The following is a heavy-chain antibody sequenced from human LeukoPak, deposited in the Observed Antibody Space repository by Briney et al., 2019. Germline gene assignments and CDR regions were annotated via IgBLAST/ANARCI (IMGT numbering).Heavy chain of an antibody. Sequence: GGSLRLSCAAYAFTFSNAWMSWVRQAQGKGLEWVGRIKSKTDGGTTEYAAAVKGRFTISRDDSKNTLYLQMNSLKTEDTAVYYCNTNIHYDSSGRPFDYWGQGTLVTVSS. CDR2: IKSKTDGGTT. CDR1: AFTFSNAW. V-gene: IGHV3-15*01. J-gene: IGHJ4*02. D-gene: IGHD3-22*01. CDR3: NTNIHYDSSGRPFDY.